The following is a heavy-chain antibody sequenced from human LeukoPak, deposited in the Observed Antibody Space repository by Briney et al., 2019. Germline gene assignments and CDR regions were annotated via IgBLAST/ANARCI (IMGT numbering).Heavy chain of an antibody. CDR3: AAHHTAMVMGY. D-gene: IGHD5-18*01. V-gene: IGHV4-31*03. CDR1: GGSISSGGYY. J-gene: IGHJ4*02. Sequence: SETLSLTCTVSGGSISSGGYYWSWIREHPGKGLEWIGYIYYSGSTYYNPSLKSRVTISVDTSKNQFSLKLSSVTAADTAVYYCAAHHTAMVMGYWGQGTLVTVSS. CDR2: IYYSGST.